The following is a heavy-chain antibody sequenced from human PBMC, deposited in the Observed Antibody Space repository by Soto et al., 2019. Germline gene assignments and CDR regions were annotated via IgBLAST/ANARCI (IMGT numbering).Heavy chain of an antibody. D-gene: IGHD5-12*01. CDR1: GFTFSNYA. Sequence: EVQLLESGGGLVQPGGSLRLSCAASGFTFSNYAMNWVRQAPGKGLEWVSAISGSGSTYYADSVKGRFTISRDNSKNTRYLQMNSLRAEDTAVYYCAKGPLRLDYFDYWGPGTMVTVSS. V-gene: IGHV3-23*01. CDR3: AKGPLRLDYFDY. J-gene: IGHJ4*02. CDR2: ISGSGST.